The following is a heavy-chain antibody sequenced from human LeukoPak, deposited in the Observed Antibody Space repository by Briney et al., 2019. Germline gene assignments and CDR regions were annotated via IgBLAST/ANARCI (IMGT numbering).Heavy chain of an antibody. V-gene: IGHV4-4*02. CDR2: IYHSGST. CDR3: ARETIVVVPAVGGRNWFDP. CDR1: GGSISSSNW. J-gene: IGHJ5*02. D-gene: IGHD2-2*01. Sequence: SETLSLTCAVSGGSISSSNWWSWVRQPPGKGLEWIGEIYHSGSTNYNPSLKSRVTISVDKSKNQFSLKLSSVTAADTAVYYCARETIVVVPAVGGRNWFDPWGQGTLVTVSS.